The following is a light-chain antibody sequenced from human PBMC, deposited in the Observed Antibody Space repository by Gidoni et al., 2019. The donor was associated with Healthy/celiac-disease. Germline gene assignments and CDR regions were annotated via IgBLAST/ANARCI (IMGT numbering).Light chain of an antibody. V-gene: IGLV2-14*01. Sequence: QSALTQPASVSGSPGQSLTISCTGTSSDVGGYNYVSWDQQHPGKAPKLMIYEVSNRPSGVSNRFSGSKSGNTASLTISGRQAEDEAEYYCSSYTSSSTVVFGGGTKLTVL. CDR1: SSDVGGYNY. J-gene: IGLJ2*01. CDR3: SSYTSSSTVV. CDR2: EVS.